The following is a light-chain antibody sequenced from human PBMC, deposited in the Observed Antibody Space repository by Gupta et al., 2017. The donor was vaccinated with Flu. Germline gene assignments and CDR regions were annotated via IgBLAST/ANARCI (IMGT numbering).Light chain of an antibody. J-gene: IGLJ2*01. V-gene: IGLV3-9*01. Sequence: ALGQTSSITCGGNNIENRNVHWYQQKPGQAPVLVIYRDISRPAGIPERCSGSNSGNTATLTISGAQAGDEADYYCQVWDSSTEVFGGGTKLTVL. CDR3: QVWDSSTEV. CDR2: RDI. CDR1: NIENRN.